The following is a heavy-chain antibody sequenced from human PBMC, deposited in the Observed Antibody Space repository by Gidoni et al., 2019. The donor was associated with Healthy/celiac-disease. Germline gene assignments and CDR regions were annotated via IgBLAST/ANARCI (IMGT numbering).Heavy chain of an antibody. J-gene: IGHJ6*02. CDR1: GLPLADSA. CDR2: ISWNSSSI. Sequence: EVQLVESGGGLVPPGSSLRLSCAAPGLPLADSAMHWVRHAPGKGLEWGSGISWNSSSIGYADSVKGRFTISRDNAKNSLYLQMNSLRAEDTALYYCAKDRLAMYYYYYYGMDVWGQGTTVTVSS. CDR3: AKDRLAMYYYYYYGMDV. V-gene: IGHV3-9*01. D-gene: IGHD5-18*01.